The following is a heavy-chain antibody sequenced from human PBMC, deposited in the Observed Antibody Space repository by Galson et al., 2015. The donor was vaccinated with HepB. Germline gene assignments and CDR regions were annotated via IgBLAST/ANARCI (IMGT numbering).Heavy chain of an antibody. CDR3: ARDPYYDSSGPMGAFDI. V-gene: IGHV1-18*04. CDR2: ISAYNGNT. D-gene: IGHD3-22*01. J-gene: IGHJ3*02. CDR1: GYTFTSYG. Sequence: SVKVSCKASGYTFTSYGISWVRQAPGQGLEWMGWISAYNGNTNYAQKLQGGVTMTTDTSTSTAYMELRSLRSDGTAVYYCARDPYYDSSGPMGAFDIWGQGTMVTVSS.